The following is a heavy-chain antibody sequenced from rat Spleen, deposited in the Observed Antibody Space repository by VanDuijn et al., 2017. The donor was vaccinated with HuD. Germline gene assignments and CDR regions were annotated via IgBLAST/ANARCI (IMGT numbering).Heavy chain of an antibody. CDR2: IVDDGSNT. D-gene: IGHD1-11*01. J-gene: IGHJ3*01. CDR3: ARHGGLRDWFAY. Sequence: EVQLVESGGGLVQPGRSLKLSCSASGFTFSDYTMAWVRQAPKKGLEWAAAIVDDGSNTFYRDSVKGRFTASRDDAKNTQYLQTDSLRSEDTATYYCARHGGLRDWFAYWGQGTLVTVSS. CDR1: GFTFSDYT. V-gene: IGHV5-7*01.